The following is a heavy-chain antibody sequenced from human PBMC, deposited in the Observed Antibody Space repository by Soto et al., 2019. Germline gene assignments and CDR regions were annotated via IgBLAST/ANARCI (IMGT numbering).Heavy chain of an antibody. CDR3: ASLPHYDIVTGYWIRNYYYDGMDV. J-gene: IGHJ6*02. CDR2: IYYSGST. V-gene: IGHV4-39*01. D-gene: IGHD3-9*01. Sequence: ERLSLTCTVSGGSLSRSSYYWGWIRQPPVKGLDWIGSIYYSGSTYYNPSLKSRVTISVDTSKNQFSLKLSSVTAADTAVYYCASLPHYDIVTGYWIRNYYYDGMDVWGQGTTVT. CDR1: GGSLSRSSYY.